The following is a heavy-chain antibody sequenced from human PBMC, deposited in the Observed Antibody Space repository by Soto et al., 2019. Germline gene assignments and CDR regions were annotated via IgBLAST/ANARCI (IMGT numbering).Heavy chain of an antibody. V-gene: IGHV1-8*01. Sequence: GASVKVSCKASGYSFTNNDVTWVRQATGQGLEWMGWMNPGSGDTGYAQKFQGRVTMTWDTSISTAYMELSRLRSDDTAIYYCARGYCSSSGCSHYFDYWGQGTLVTVSS. CDR3: ARGYCSSSGCSHYFDY. J-gene: IGHJ4*02. D-gene: IGHD2-2*01. CDR1: GYSFTNND. CDR2: MNPGSGDT.